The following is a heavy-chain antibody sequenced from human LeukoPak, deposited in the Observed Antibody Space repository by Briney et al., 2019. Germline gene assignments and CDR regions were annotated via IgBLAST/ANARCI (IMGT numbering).Heavy chain of an antibody. D-gene: IGHD2-15*01. CDR3: ARGVVVVAATVSDWFDP. Sequence: KHPGKGLEWIGEIYHSGSTNYNPSLKSRVTISVDKSKNQFSLKPSSVTAADTAVYYCARGVVVVAATVSDWFDPWGQGTLVTVSS. V-gene: IGHV4-4*02. J-gene: IGHJ5*02. CDR2: IYHSGST.